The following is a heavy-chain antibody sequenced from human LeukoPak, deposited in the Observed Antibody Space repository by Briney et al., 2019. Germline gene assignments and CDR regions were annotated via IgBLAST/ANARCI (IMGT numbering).Heavy chain of an antibody. D-gene: IGHD3-22*01. CDR3: ARDRYYYGSSARYFDY. J-gene: IGHJ4*02. V-gene: IGHV4-4*07. CDR1: GGSISSFY. Sequence: PSETLSLTCTVSGGSISSFYWSWIRQPAGKGLEWIGRIHTSGSTNYSPSLKSRVTMSVDTSKNQFSLKLSSVTAADTAVYYCARDRYYYGSSARYFDYWGQGTLVTVSS. CDR2: IHTSGST.